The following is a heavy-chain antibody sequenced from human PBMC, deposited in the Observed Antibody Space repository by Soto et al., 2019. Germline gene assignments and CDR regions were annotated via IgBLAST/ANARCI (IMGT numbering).Heavy chain of an antibody. CDR2: INSDGSST. CDR1: GFTFSSYW. J-gene: IGHJ4*02. V-gene: IGHV3-74*01. D-gene: IGHD1-1*01. CDR3: ARDVHLQSFDY. Sequence: PGGSLRLSCAASGFTFSSYWMHWVRQAPGKGLLWVSRINSDGSSTSYADSVKGRFTISRDNAKNTLYLQMNSLRAEDTAVYYCARDVHLQSFDYWGQGIVVTVSS.